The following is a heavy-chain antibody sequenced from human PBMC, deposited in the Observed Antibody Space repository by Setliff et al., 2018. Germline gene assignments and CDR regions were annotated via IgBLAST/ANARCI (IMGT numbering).Heavy chain of an antibody. CDR1: GFTFSSYR. D-gene: IGHD2-15*01. J-gene: IGHJ4*02. Sequence: LRLSCAASGFTFSSYRMHWVRQAPGKGLEWVAVIWDDGGRKYHADSVKGRFTISRDNSKNTLYLQMNSLRPEDTAVYYCARTCSGSGCYAGLESWGQGTPVTVSS. V-gene: IGHV3-33*08. CDR3: ARTCSGSGCYAGLES. CDR2: IWDDGGRK.